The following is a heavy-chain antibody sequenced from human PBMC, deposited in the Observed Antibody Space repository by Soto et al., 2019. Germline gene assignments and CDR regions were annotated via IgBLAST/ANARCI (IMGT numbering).Heavy chain of an antibody. CDR2: ILPIIGTA. CDR1: GGTFSSYA. D-gene: IGHD1-7*01. V-gene: IGHV1-69*01. CDR3: ASTGTTGGYYYYGMAV. Sequence: QVQLVQSGAEVKKPGSSVKVSCKASGGTFSSYAISWVRQAPGHGLEWMGGILPIIGTANYAQKFQGRVKINADESTSTAYRELSSLRSEDTAVYYCASTGTTGGYYYYGMAVWGQGTTVTVSS. J-gene: IGHJ6*02.